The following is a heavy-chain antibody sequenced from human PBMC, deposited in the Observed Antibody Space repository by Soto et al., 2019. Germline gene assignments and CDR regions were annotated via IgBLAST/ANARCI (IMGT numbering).Heavy chain of an antibody. V-gene: IGHV3-21*01. CDR1: GFTFSSYS. D-gene: IGHD2-15*01. CDR3: ATQPPRLGYCSGGSCRALNY. J-gene: IGHJ4*02. CDR2: ISSSSSSYI. Sequence: GGSLRLSCAASGFTFSSYSMNWVRQAPGKGLEWVSSISSSSSSYIYYADSVKGRFTIYRDNAKNSLYLQMNSLRAEDTAVYYCATQPPRLGYCSGGSCRALNYWGQGTLVTVSS.